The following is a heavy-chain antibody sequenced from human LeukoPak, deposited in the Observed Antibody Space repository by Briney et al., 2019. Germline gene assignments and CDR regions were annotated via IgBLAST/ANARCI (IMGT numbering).Heavy chain of an antibody. D-gene: IGHD2-2*01. CDR1: GYTFTSYG. CDR2: ISAYNGNT. CDR3: ARVMADCSSTSCYETYYYYYMDV. J-gene: IGHJ6*03. V-gene: IGHV1-18*04. Sequence: ASVRVSCKASGYTFTSYGISWVRQAPGQGLEWMGWISAYNGNTNYAQKLQGRVTMTTDTSTSTAYMELSRLRSDDTAVYYCARVMADCSSTSCYETYYYYYMDVWGKGTTVTVSS.